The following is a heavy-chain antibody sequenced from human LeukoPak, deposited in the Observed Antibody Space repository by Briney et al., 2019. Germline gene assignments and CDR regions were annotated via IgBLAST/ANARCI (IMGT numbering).Heavy chain of an antibody. J-gene: IGHJ3*02. D-gene: IGHD2-2*02. CDR2: IKQGGSEK. Sequence: GGSLRLSCAASGFTFSSYWMSWVRQAPGKGLEWVANIKQGGSEKYYVDSVKGRFTISRDNAKNSLYLQMNSLRAEDTAVYYCARDWGAPYCSSTSCYISTGAFDIWGQGTMVTVSS. CDR3: ARDWGAPYCSSTSCYISTGAFDI. CDR1: GFTFSSYW. V-gene: IGHV3-7*01.